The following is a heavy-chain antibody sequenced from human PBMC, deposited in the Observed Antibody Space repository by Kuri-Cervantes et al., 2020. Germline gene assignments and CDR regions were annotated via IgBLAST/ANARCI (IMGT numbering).Heavy chain of an antibody. J-gene: IGHJ6*02. Sequence: GESLKISCAASGFTFSNSDMNWVRQAPGKGLEWVSGVSWNGSRTHYADSVKGRFIISRDNAKNSLYLQMNSLRAEDTALYYCAKGLVVRGVIDYYYGMGVWGQGTTVTVSS. CDR2: VSWNGSRT. D-gene: IGHD3-10*01. CDR3: AKGLVVRGVIDYYYGMGV. CDR1: GFTFSNSD. V-gene: IGHV3-19*01.